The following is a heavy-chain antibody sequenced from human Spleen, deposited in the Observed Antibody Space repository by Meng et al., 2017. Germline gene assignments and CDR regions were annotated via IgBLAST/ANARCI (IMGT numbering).Heavy chain of an antibody. CDR2: INHSGST. CDR3: ARGPTTMAHDFDY. D-gene: IGHD4-11*01. J-gene: IGHJ4*02. CDR1: GGSFSDYY. V-gene: IGHV4-34*01. Sequence: QRQLQQWGAGLLKPSETLSLTCVVSGGSFSDYYWSWIRQPPGKGLEWIGEINHSGSTNYNPSLESRATISVGTSQNNLSLKLSSVTAADSAVYYCARGPTTMAHDFDYWGQGTLVTVSS.